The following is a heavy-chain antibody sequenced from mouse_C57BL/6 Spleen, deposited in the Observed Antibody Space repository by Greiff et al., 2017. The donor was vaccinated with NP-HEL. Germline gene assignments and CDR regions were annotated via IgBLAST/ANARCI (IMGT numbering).Heavy chain of an antibody. CDR2: ISSGSSTI. Sequence: DVMLVESGGGLVKPGGSLKLSCAASGFTFSDYGMHWVRQAPEKGLEWVAYISSGSSTIYYADTVKGRFTISRDNAKNTLFLQMTSLRSEDTAMYYCARDDGYYSFAYWGQGTLVTVSA. D-gene: IGHD2-3*01. V-gene: IGHV5-17*01. CDR3: ARDDGYYSFAY. CDR1: GFTFSDYG. J-gene: IGHJ3*01.